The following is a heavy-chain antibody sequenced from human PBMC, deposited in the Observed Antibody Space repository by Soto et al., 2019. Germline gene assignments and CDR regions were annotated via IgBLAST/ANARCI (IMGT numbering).Heavy chain of an antibody. CDR2: INYSGST. CDR1: GGFISSYY. J-gene: IGHJ4*02. V-gene: IGHV4-59*01. CDR3: ANYDSSGYGMDY. Sequence: LSLTCTVSGGFISSYYWSWIRQPPGKGLEWIGYINYSGSTNYNPSLKSRVTTSLDTSKNQFSLKLSSVTAADTAVYYCANYDSSGYGMDYWGQGTPVTVSS. D-gene: IGHD3-22*01.